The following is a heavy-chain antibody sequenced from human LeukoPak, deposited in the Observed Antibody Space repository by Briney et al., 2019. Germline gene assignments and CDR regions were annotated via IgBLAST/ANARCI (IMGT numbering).Heavy chain of an antibody. Sequence: GGSLRLSCAASGFTFNNYWMNWVRQAPGKGPVWVSRINRDGTFTSYANSVKGRFTISRDNAKNTLYLQMNSLRVEDTAVYYCAGGVGDYWGQGTLVTVSS. CDR3: AGGVGDY. CDR1: GFTFNNYW. V-gene: IGHV3-74*01. CDR2: INRDGTFT. D-gene: IGHD2-8*02. J-gene: IGHJ4*02.